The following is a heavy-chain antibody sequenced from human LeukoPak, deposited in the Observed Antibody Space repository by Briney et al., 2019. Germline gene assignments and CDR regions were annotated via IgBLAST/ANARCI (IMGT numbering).Heavy chain of an antibody. D-gene: IGHD4-17*01. CDR3: ARDPIGALYYYYMDV. V-gene: IGHV3-21*01. CDR1: GVTFSSYS. J-gene: IGHJ6*03. Sequence: GGSLRLSCAASGVTFSSYSMNWVRQAPGKGLEWVASISSSRSYIYYADSGRGGFTIAKENNKKSLYLQMNRLRAEDTAVYYCARDPIGALYYYYMDVWGKGTTVTVSS. CDR2: ISSSRSYI.